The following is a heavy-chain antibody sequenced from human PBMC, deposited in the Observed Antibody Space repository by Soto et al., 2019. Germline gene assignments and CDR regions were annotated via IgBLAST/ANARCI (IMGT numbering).Heavy chain of an antibody. CDR1: GGSISSGDYY. Sequence: QVQLQESGPGLVKPSQTLSLTCTVSGGSISSGDYYWSWIRQPPGKGLEWIGYSYYSGSTYYNPSLKSRVTISVDTSNNQFSLKLSSVTAAATAVYYCARYDRSGPHTSGFDYWDQRTPVTVSS. J-gene: IGHJ4*02. CDR3: ARYDRSGPHTSGFDY. D-gene: IGHD3-22*01. CDR2: SYYSGST. V-gene: IGHV4-30-4*01.